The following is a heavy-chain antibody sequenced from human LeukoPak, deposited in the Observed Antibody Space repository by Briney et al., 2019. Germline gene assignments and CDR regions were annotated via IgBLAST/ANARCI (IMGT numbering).Heavy chain of an antibody. J-gene: IGHJ4*02. Sequence: PSETLSLTCTVSGGSISSYHWSWIRQPAGKGLEWIGRIYSSGSTNYNPSLKSRVTMSVDTSKNQFSLKLSSVTAADTAVYYCARSHVLRYFDWLPFFDYWGQGTLVTVSS. V-gene: IGHV4-4*07. CDR3: ARSHVLRYFDWLPFFDY. D-gene: IGHD3-9*01. CDR1: GGSISSYH. CDR2: IYSSGST.